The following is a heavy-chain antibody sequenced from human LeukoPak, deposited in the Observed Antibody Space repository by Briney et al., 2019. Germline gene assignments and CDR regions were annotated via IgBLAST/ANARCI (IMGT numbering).Heavy chain of an antibody. D-gene: IGHD5-18*01. V-gene: IGHV3-23*01. CDR3: AKSSRPVTAMAFFDY. J-gene: IGHJ4*02. CDR1: GFTFSSYG. Sequence: PGGSLRLSCAASGFTFSSYGMSCVRQAPGKGLEWCSGISGSGTNTNYADSVKGRFTISRDNSKNTVYLQMKSLRAEDRAVYYCAKSSRPVTAMAFFDYWGQGTLVTVSS. CDR2: ISGSGTNT.